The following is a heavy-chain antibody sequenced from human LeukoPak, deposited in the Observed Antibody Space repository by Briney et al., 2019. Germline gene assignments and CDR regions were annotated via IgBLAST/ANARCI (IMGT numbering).Heavy chain of an antibody. Sequence: ASVKVSRKASGYTFTSYGISWVRQAPGQGLEWMGWISAYNGNTNYAQKLQGRVTMTTDTSTSTAYMELRSLRSDDTAVYYCARVSGNFLGSGSYYPDYWGQGTLVTVSS. CDR1: GYTFTSYG. D-gene: IGHD3-10*02. CDR3: ARVSGNFLGSGSYYPDY. V-gene: IGHV1-18*01. J-gene: IGHJ4*02. CDR2: ISAYNGNT.